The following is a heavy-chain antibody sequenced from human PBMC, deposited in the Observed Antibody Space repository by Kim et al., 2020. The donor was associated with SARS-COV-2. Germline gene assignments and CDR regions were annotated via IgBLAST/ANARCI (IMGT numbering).Heavy chain of an antibody. CDR2: IIPIFGTA. V-gene: IGHV1-69*13. J-gene: IGHJ5*02. Sequence: SVKVSCKASGGTFSSYAISWVRQAPGQGLEWMGGIIPIFGTANYAQKFQGRVTITADESTSTAYMELSSLRSEDTAVYYCARGGGPTPFDQGFTPVGFRGWFDPWGQGTLVTVSS. D-gene: IGHD2-15*01. CDR3: ARGGGPTPFDQGFTPVGFRGWFDP. CDR1: GGTFSSYA.